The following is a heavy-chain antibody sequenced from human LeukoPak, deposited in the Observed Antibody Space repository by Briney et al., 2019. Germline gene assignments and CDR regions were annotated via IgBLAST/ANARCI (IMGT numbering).Heavy chain of an antibody. D-gene: IGHD3-22*01. J-gene: IGHJ3*02. V-gene: IGHV5-51*01. CDR3: ARRDYYDSRGDAFDI. Sequence: GESLKISCKGSGYSFTSYWIGWVRQMPGKVLEWMGIIYPGDSDTRYSPSFQGQVTISADKSISTAYLQWSSLRASDTVMYYCARRDYYDSRGDAFDIWGQGTMVTVSS. CDR1: GYSFTSYW. CDR2: IYPGDSDT.